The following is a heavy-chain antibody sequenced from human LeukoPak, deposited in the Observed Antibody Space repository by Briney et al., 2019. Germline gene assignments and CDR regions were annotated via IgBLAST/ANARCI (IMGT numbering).Heavy chain of an antibody. J-gene: IGHJ4*02. Sequence: KISCEGSGYSFTSYWISWVRQAPGQGLEWMGGIIPIFGTANYAQKFQGRVTITADESTSTAYMELSSLRSEDTAVYYCVPALSGARGGYWGQGTLVTVSS. CDR3: VPALSGARGGY. V-gene: IGHV1-69*01. CDR1: GYSFTSYW. CDR2: IIPIFGTA. D-gene: IGHD3-10*02.